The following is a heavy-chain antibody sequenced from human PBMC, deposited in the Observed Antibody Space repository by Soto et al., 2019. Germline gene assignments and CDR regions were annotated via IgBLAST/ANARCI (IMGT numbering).Heavy chain of an antibody. CDR3: ASLAVAGVACDI. CDR2: IIPILGIA. D-gene: IGHD6-19*01. V-gene: IGHV1-69*02. CDR1: GGTFSSYT. Sequence: QVQLVQSGAEVKKPGSSVKVSCKASGGTFSSYTISWVRQAPGQGLEWMGRIIPILGIAKYAQKFQGRVTITADKSTSTAYMELSSLRSEDTAVYYCASLAVAGVACDIWGQATMVTVSS. J-gene: IGHJ3*02.